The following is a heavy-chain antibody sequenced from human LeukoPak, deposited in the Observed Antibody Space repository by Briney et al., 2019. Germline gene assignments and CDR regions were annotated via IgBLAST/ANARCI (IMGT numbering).Heavy chain of an antibody. Sequence: PGGSLRLSCAASGFTFSDYYMSWIRQAPGKGLEWVSYISSSGSNIYYADSVRGRFTISRDNAKNSLYLQMISLRAEDTAAYYCARDPVEISYDYWGQGTLVTVSS. J-gene: IGHJ4*02. CDR1: GFTFSDYY. CDR3: ARDPVEISYDY. V-gene: IGHV3-11*04. D-gene: IGHD5-24*01. CDR2: ISSSGSNI.